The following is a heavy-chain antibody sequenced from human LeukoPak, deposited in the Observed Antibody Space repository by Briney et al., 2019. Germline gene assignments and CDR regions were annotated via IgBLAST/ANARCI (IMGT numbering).Heavy chain of an antibody. CDR3: ARDAGDIVVEYYFDY. V-gene: IGHV3-21*01. D-gene: IGHD2-2*01. CDR2: ISTSSSYR. J-gene: IGHJ4*02. CDR1: GFTFSIYS. Sequence: PGGSLRLSCAASGFTFSIYSMNWVRQTPGKGLEWVSSISTSSSYRYYADSVKGRFTISRDNAKNSLYLQMSSLRAEDTAVYFCARDAGDIVVEYYFDYWGQGTLVTVSS.